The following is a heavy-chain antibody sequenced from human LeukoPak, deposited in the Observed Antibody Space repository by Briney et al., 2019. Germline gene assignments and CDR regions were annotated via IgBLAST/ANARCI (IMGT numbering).Heavy chain of an antibody. CDR2: ISWNSGTI. V-gene: IGHV3-9*01. CDR3: AKDSPSGGDGFDI. J-gene: IGHJ3*02. CDR1: GFTFDDYA. Sequence: GGSLRLSCAASGFTFDDYAMHWVRQAPGKGLEWVSAISWNSGTIGYADSVKGRFTISRDNAKNSLYLQMNSLRTEDTALYYCAKDSPSGGDGFDIWGQGTMVTVSS. D-gene: IGHD3-16*01.